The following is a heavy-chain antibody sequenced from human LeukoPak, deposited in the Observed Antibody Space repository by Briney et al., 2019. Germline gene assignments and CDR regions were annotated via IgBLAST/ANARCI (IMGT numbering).Heavy chain of an antibody. V-gene: IGHV6-1*01. CDR2: TYYRSKWYD. CDR3: ARGGIGYCSSSTFYFAS. D-gene: IGHD2-2*01. Sequence: SQTLSLTFAISGDSVSSNSAAWNWIRQSPSRGLEWLGRTYYRSKWYDDYALSVKSRIAINPDTSRNQFSLQLNSVSPEDTAVYYCARGGIGYCSSSTFYFASWGQGTLVTVSS. CDR1: GDSVSSNSAA. J-gene: IGHJ4*02.